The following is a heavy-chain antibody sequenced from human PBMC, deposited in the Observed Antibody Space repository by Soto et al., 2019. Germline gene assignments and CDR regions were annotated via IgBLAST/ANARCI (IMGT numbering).Heavy chain of an antibody. CDR1: GCRFASYG. D-gene: IGHD5-12*01. Sequence: PGESLKVWWRGAGCRFASYGGSWVRQMPGKGLEWMGRIDPSDSYTNYSPSFQGHVTISADKSISTAYLQWSSLKASDTAMYYCARPGYSGYDSEDNWFDPWGQGTLVTVSS. CDR3: ARPGYSGYDSEDNWFDP. CDR2: IDPSDSYT. J-gene: IGHJ5*02. V-gene: IGHV5-10-1*01.